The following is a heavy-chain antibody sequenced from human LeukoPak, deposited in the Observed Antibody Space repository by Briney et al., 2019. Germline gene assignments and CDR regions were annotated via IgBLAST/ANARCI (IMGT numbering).Heavy chain of an antibody. CDR3: ARWYYYDRSGYRPSYFDN. J-gene: IGHJ4*02. V-gene: IGHV4-39*01. D-gene: IGHD3-22*01. CDR1: GGSISSSSYY. CDR2: IYYSGTT. Sequence: SETLSLTCTVSGGSISSSSYYWGWIRQPPGKGLEWIGRIYYSGTTYYNPSLKSRVTISVDTSKNQFSLKLRSVTAADTAVYYCARWYYYDRSGYRPSYFDNWGQGTLVTVSS.